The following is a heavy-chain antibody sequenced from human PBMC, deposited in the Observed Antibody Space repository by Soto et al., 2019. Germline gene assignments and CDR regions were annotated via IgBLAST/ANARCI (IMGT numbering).Heavy chain of an antibody. J-gene: IGHJ4*02. CDR3: ARVYGFGGVHPQS. D-gene: IGHD3-16*01. V-gene: IGHV1-69*02. CDR2: IIPILGIA. Sequence: SVKVSCKASGGTFSSYTISWVRQAPGQGLEWMGRIIPILGIANYAQKFQGRVTITADKSTSTAYMELSSLRSEDTAVYYCARVYGFGGVHPQSWGQGTLVTVSS. CDR1: GGTFSSYT.